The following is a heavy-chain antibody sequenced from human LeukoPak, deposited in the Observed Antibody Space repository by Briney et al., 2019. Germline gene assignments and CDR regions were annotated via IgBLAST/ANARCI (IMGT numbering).Heavy chain of an antibody. CDR1: GFTVSNNY. V-gene: IGHV3-30-3*01. Sequence: GGSLRLSCAASGFTVSNNYMSWVRQAPGKGLEWVAVISYDGSNKYHADSVKGRFTISRDNSKNTLSLQMNSLRLEDTAVYYCARDKYGYNTPIDYWGQGTLVTVSS. CDR2: ISYDGSNK. CDR3: ARDKYGYNTPIDY. J-gene: IGHJ4*02. D-gene: IGHD5-24*01.